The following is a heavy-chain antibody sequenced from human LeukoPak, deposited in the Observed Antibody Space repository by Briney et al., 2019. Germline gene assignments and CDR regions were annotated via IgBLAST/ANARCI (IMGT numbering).Heavy chain of an antibody. CDR3: VTNYDFWSGPYYMDV. V-gene: IGHV3-48*01. Sequence: GGSLRLSCAASGFTFSSYSMDWVRQAPGKGLEWVSYISSSSSTIYYADSVKGRFTISRDNPKNTLYLQMDSLRAEDTAVYYCVTNYDFWSGPYYMDVWGKGTTVTVSS. CDR2: ISSSSSTI. CDR1: GFTFSSYS. J-gene: IGHJ6*03. D-gene: IGHD3-3*01.